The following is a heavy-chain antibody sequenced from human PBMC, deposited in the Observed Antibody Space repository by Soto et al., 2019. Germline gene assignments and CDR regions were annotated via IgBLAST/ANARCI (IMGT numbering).Heavy chain of an antibody. CDR3: ARVEAPFGESLH. CDR2: ISPDDGNT. J-gene: IGHJ4*02. D-gene: IGHD3-10*01. V-gene: IGHV1-18*01. CDR1: GYTFSSYT. Sequence: ASLKVSCKTSGYTFSSYTIAWVRQAPGQGLEWLGWISPDDGNTEYEQKFQGRVTMTADTLTNNAYMELRSLKYDDTAVYYCARVEAPFGESLHWGQGTPVTVSS.